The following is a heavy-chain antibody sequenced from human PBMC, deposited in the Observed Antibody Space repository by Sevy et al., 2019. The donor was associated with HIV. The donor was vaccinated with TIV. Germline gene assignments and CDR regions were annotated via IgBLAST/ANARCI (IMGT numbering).Heavy chain of an antibody. CDR1: GFTFSSYD. V-gene: IGHV3-13*05. J-gene: IGHJ6*02. CDR3: ARSGGYSDNGMDV. D-gene: IGHD5-12*01. Sequence: GGSLRLSCAASGFTFSSYDMHWVRQVTGKGLEWVSVIGSSGDPYYPGSVKGRFTISRENAKNPVYLQMNSLRAGDTAVYYCARSGGYSDNGMDVWGQGTTVTVSS. CDR2: IGSSGDP.